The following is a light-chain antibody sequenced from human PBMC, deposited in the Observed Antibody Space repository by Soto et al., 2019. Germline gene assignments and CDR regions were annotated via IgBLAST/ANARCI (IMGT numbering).Light chain of an antibody. J-gene: IGKJ2*03. Sequence: DIVMTQSPDSLAVSLGERATINCKSSQSVLYSSNNKNYLAWYQQKPGQPPKLLIYWTSTRESGFPGRFSGRVSGTDFPPSINSLQTEDVAVYYCQKVYSTPYGFGQGTKLEIK. V-gene: IGKV4-1*01. CDR3: QKVYSTPYG. CDR1: QSVLYSSNNKNY. CDR2: WTS.